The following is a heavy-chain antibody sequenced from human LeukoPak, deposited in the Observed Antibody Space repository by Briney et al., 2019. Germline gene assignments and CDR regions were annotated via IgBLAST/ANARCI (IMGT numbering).Heavy chain of an antibody. V-gene: IGHV3-23*01. CDR3: AKRVGGTPDN. D-gene: IGHD1-26*01. CDR1: GFTFKTYA. Sequence: GGSLKLSCAASGFTFKTYAMMWVREAPGQGLEWVSAIGGDGVSRDYSDSVKGRFTISRDNSKNTLYLQMNSLRVEDTALYFCAKRVGGTPDNWGVGTLVTVSS. CDR2: IGGDGVSR. J-gene: IGHJ4*02.